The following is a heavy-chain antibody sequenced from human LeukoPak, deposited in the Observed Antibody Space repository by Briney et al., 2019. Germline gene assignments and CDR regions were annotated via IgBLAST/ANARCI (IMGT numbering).Heavy chain of an antibody. CDR3: ARGFGYSYGSRYYYCGMDI. CDR2: INHSGST. D-gene: IGHD5-18*01. J-gene: IGHJ6*04. V-gene: IGHV4-34*01. CDR1: GGSFSGYY. Sequence: SETLSLTCAVYGGSFSGYYWSWIRQPPGKGLEWIGEINHSGSTNYNPSLKSRVTISVDTSKNQFSLKLSSVTAADTAVYYCARGFGYSYGSRYYYCGMDIWGKGTTVTVSS.